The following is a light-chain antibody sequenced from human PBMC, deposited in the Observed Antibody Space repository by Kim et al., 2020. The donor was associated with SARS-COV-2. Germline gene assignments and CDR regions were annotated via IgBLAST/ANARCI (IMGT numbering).Light chain of an antibody. J-gene: IGKJ1*01. Sequence: SPGERATLSCRASQSVSSNYLAWYQRKPGQAPRLLIYGASNRATDIPDRFSGSGSGTDFMLTISSLGPEDFAVYYCHQYAASPRTFGQGTKVDIK. CDR1: QSVSSNY. V-gene: IGKV3-20*01. CDR3: HQYAASPRT. CDR2: GAS.